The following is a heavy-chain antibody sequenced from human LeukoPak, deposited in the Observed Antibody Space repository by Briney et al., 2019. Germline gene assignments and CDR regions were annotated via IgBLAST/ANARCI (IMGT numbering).Heavy chain of an antibody. V-gene: IGHV1-46*01. Sequence: ASVKVSCKASRYTFTSYYMRWVRQAPGQGLEWMGIINPSGGSTSYAQKFQGRVTVTRDTSTSTVYMELSSLRSEDTAVYYCARDLSGGKLRYFDWLPPDYWGQGTPVTVSS. CDR1: RYTFTSYY. CDR2: INPSGGST. CDR3: ARDLSGGKLRYFDWLPPDY. D-gene: IGHD3-9*01. J-gene: IGHJ4*02.